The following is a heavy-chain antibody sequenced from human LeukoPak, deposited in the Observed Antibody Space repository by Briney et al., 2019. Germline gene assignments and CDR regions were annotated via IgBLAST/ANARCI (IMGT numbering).Heavy chain of an antibody. V-gene: IGHV3-7*01. Sequence: GGSLRLSCASSGFTFSSSGMSWVRQAPGKGLEWVVNIKQDGSEKYYVDSVKGRFTISRDNAKNSLYLQMNSLRAEDTAVYYCARFGIAVAGKDWFDPWGQGTLVTVSS. J-gene: IGHJ5*02. CDR2: IKQDGSEK. CDR1: GFTFSSSG. CDR3: ARFGIAVAGKDWFDP. D-gene: IGHD6-19*01.